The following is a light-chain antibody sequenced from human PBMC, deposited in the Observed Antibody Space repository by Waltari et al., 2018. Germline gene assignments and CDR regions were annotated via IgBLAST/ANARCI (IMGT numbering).Light chain of an antibody. Sequence: IQLTQSPSSLSASVGDRVTITCRASQGISDYLAWYQQKPGKAPKLLIYAASTLQSGVPSRFSCSVSGTDFTLTVSSLQPEDFATYYCQLLNSAQWTFGQGTKVEIK. CDR1: QGISDY. J-gene: IGKJ1*01. CDR2: AAS. CDR3: QLLNSAQWT. V-gene: IGKV1-9*01.